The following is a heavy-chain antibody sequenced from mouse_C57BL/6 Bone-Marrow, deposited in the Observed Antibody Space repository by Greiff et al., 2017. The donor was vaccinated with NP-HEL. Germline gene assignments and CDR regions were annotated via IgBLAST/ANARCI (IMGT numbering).Heavy chain of an antibody. D-gene: IGHD2-1*01. J-gene: IGHJ4*01. Sequence: EVKLVESGGGLVQPGGSMKLSCAASGFTFSDAWMDWVRQSPEKGLEWVAEIRNKANNHATYYAESVKGRFTISRDDSKSSVYLQMNSVRAEDTGIYYCTGNYVEAMDYWGQGTSVTVSS. CDR3: TGNYVEAMDY. CDR2: IRNKANNHAT. V-gene: IGHV6-6*01. CDR1: GFTFSDAW.